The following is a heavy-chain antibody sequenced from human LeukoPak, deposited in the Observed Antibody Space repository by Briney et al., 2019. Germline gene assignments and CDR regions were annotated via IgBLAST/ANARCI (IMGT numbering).Heavy chain of an antibody. Sequence: PGGSLRLSCAASGSTFSSYEMNWVRQAPGKVLEWVSYISSSGSTIYYADSVKGRFTISRDNAKNSLYLQMNSLRAEDTAVYYCARAVGATVVTSLYFDYWGQGTLVTVSS. V-gene: IGHV3-48*03. D-gene: IGHD4-23*01. CDR3: ARAVGATVVTSLYFDY. J-gene: IGHJ4*02. CDR1: GSTFSSYE. CDR2: ISSSGSTI.